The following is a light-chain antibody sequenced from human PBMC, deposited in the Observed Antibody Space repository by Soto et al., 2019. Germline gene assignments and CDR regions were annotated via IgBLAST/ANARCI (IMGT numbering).Light chain of an antibody. CDR2: DAF. CDR1: QSLSGW. Sequence: DIQLTQIPSTLSASIGSRVTITCRASQSLSGWLAWYQQTPGKAPKLLISDAFRLESGVPSRFRGSGSGTEFSLTISNLQPGDSATFYCQQYASYPWTFGRGTRWIT. J-gene: IGKJ1*01. V-gene: IGKV1-5*01. CDR3: QQYASYPWT.